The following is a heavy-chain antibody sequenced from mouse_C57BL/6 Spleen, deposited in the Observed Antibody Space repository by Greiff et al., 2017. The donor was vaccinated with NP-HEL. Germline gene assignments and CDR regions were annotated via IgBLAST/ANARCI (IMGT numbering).Heavy chain of an antibody. Sequence: VQLQQPGAELVKPGASVKLSCKASGYTFTSYWMQWVKQRPGQGLEWIGEIDPSDSYTNYNQKFKGKATLTVDTSSSTAYMQLSSLTSEDSAVYYCARRAGTGWYFDVWGTGTTVTVSS. CDR2: IDPSDSYT. J-gene: IGHJ1*03. D-gene: IGHD3-3*01. CDR3: ARRAGTGWYFDV. CDR1: GYTFTSYW. V-gene: IGHV1-50*01.